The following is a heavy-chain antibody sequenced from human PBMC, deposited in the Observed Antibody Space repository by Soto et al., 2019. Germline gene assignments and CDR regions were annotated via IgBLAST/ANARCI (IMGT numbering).Heavy chain of an antibody. Sequence: QVQLVQSGAEVKKPGSSVKVSCKASGGTFSSYAISWVRQAPGQGLEWMVGIIPIFGTANYAQKFQGRVTITADESTSTDYMELSSLRSEDTAVYYCARGDYYGSGSYGPSYYYYYGMDVWGQGTTVTVSS. CDR2: IIPIFGTA. V-gene: IGHV1-69*12. J-gene: IGHJ6*02. D-gene: IGHD3-10*01. CDR3: ARGDYYGSGSYGPSYYYYYGMDV. CDR1: GGTFSSYA.